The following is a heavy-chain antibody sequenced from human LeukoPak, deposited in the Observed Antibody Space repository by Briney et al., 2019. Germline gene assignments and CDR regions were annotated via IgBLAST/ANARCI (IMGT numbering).Heavy chain of an antibody. J-gene: IGHJ6*03. CDR1: GFTFSSYA. CDR3: AKGGNYCTGGVCYYYYMDV. D-gene: IGHD2-8*02. CDR2: ISGSGGST. Sequence: PGGSLRLSCAASGFTFSSYAMSWVRQAPGKGLEWVSAISGSGGSTYHADSVKGRFTISRDNSKNTLYLQMNSLRAEDTAVYYCAKGGNYCTGGVCYYYYMDVWGKGTTVTVSS. V-gene: IGHV3-23*01.